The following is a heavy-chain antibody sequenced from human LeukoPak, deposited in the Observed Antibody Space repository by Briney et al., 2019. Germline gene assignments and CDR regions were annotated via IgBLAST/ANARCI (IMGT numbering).Heavy chain of an antibody. CDR3: AKGLCGGGSCHSWGPFDY. J-gene: IGHJ4*02. Sequence: GGSLRLSCAASGFTFSSYAMHWVRQAPGKGLEWVAVISYDGSNKYYADSVKGRFTIYRDNSKNTLYLQMNSLRAEDTALYYCAKGLCGGGSCHSWGPFDYWGQGTLVTVSS. D-gene: IGHD2-15*01. CDR1: GFTFSSYA. V-gene: IGHV3-30-3*01. CDR2: ISYDGSNK.